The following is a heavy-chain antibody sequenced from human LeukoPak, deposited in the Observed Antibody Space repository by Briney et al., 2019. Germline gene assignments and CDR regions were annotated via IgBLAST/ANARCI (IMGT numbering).Heavy chain of an antibody. CDR2: ISYDGSNK. V-gene: IGHV3-30*18. Sequence: GGSLRPSCAASGFTFSSYGMHWVRQAPGKGLEWVAVISYDGSNKYYADSVEGRFTISRDNSKNTLYLQMNSLRAEDTAVYYCAKVPRYYYDSSGYNPDYWGQGTLVTVS. CDR1: GFTFSSYG. J-gene: IGHJ4*02. CDR3: AKVPRYYYDSSGYNPDY. D-gene: IGHD3-22*01.